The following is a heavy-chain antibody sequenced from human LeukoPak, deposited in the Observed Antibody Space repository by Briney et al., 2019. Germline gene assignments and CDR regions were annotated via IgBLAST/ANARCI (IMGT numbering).Heavy chain of an antibody. J-gene: IGHJ4*02. V-gene: IGHV4-39*01. Sequence: SETLSLTCTVSGPSISSSSYYWGWIRRPPGKGLEWIGRIYYSGSTCYNPSLKSQLTICLDTSKNQSSLKLSSVTAAVTAVYYGARQKAIGGYVSFPFDYWGQGTLVTVSS. D-gene: IGHD5-12*01. CDR2: IYYSGST. CDR1: GPSISSSSYY. CDR3: ARQKAIGGYVSFPFDY.